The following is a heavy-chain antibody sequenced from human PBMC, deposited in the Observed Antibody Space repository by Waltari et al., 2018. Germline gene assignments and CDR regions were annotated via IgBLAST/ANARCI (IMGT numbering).Heavy chain of an antibody. CDR3: TCNEQDYGEDYFDY. CDR2: IRSKAYGGTT. D-gene: IGHD4-17*01. Sequence: EVQLVESGGGLVQPGRSLRLSCTASGFTFGDYAMSWVRQAPGKGLEWVGFIRSKAYGGTTEYAASVKGRFTISRDDSKSIAYLQMNSLKTEDTAVYYCTCNEQDYGEDYFDYWGQGTLVTVSS. J-gene: IGHJ4*02. CDR1: GFTFGDYA. V-gene: IGHV3-49*04.